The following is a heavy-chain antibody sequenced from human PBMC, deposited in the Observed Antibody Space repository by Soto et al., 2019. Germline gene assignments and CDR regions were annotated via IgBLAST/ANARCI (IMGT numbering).Heavy chain of an antibody. J-gene: IGHJ6*03. Sequence: SETLSLTCTVSGGSISSYYWSWIRQPPGKGLEWIGYIYYSGSTNYNPSLKSRVTISVDTSKNQFSLKLSSVTAADTAVYYCARRVATTYMDVWGKGTTVTVSS. CDR3: ARRVATTYMDV. CDR2: IYYSGST. D-gene: IGHD5-12*01. V-gene: IGHV4-59*08. CDR1: GGSISSYY.